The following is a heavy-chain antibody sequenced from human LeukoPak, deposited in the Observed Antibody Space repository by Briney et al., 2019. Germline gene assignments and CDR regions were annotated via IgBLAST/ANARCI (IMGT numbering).Heavy chain of an antibody. V-gene: IGHV4-59*01. Sequence: SETLSLTCSVSGASISSYYYNWIRQPPGKGLEWTGYVYYSGFTNYNPSLKSRSTMSLDTSKNQFSLRLSSVTAADTAVYYCARVLLSSGYSTWGQGTLVTVSS. CDR2: VYYSGFT. D-gene: IGHD3-22*01. J-gene: IGHJ5*02. CDR1: GASISSYY. CDR3: ARVLLSSGYST.